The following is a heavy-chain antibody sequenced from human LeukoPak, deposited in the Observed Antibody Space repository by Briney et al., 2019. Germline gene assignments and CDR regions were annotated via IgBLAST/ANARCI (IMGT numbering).Heavy chain of an antibody. D-gene: IGHD4-17*01. V-gene: IGHV4-34*01. CDR1: GGSFSGYY. J-gene: IGHJ4*02. CDR3: ARRRRWLPQRGLVESFDY. CDR2: INHSGST. Sequence: SETLSLTXAVYGGSFSGYYWSWIRQPPGKGLEWVGEINHSGSTNYNPSLKSRVTISVDTSKNQFSLKLSSVTAADTAVYYCARRRRWLPQRGLVESFDYWGQGTLVTVSS.